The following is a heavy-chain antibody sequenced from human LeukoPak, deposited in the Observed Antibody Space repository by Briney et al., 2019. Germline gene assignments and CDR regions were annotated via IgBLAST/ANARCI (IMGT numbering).Heavy chain of an antibody. CDR3: ARDGDMGYCSGGSCYNY. J-gene: IGHJ4*02. CDR2: ISAYNGNT. V-gene: IGHV1-18*01. CDR1: GYTFTSYG. D-gene: IGHD2-15*01. Sequence: ASVKVSCKASGYTFTSYGISWVRQAPGQGLEWMGWISAYNGNTNYSQKLQGRVTMTTDTSTSTAYMELRSLRSDDTAVYYCARDGDMGYCSGGSCYNYWGKEPLVTVSS.